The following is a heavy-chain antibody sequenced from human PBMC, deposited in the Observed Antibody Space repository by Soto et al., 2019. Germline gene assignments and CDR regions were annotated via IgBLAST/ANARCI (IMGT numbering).Heavy chain of an antibody. D-gene: IGHD2-15*01. CDR2: IIPFYGTA. CDR1: VDTFTKYA. J-gene: IGHJ5*01. CDR3: ARDLGGCSAGSCRYNWLDS. Sequence: QVQLVQSGAEVKKPGSSVKVSCKASVDTFTKYAISWVRQAPGQGLEWMGGIIPFYGTAHYAEKFQDRVTIIADTSTRTADMELSSLRPEDTAVYYCARDLGGCSAGSCRYNWLDSWGQGTLVTVSS. V-gene: IGHV1-69*06.